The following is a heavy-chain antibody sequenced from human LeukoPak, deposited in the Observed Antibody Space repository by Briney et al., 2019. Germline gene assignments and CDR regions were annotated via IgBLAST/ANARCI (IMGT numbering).Heavy chain of an antibody. CDR3: ARDRPRYSSGYQIFCGMDV. V-gene: IGHV3-74*01. D-gene: IGHD3-22*01. J-gene: IGHJ6*02. CDR1: GFTFSSYW. Sequence: GGSLRLSCAASGFTFSSYWMHWVRQAPGKGLVWASRINTDGSSTSYADSVKGRFTISRDNAKNTLYLQMNSLRAEDTAVYYCARDRPRYSSGYQIFCGMDVWGQGTTVTVSS. CDR2: INTDGSST.